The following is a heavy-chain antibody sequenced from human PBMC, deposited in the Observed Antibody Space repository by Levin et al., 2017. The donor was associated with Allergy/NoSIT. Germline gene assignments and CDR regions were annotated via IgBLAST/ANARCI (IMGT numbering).Heavy chain of an antibody. D-gene: IGHD3-10*01. CDR1: GFTFSSYW. Sequence: GGSLRLSCAASGFTFSSYWMSWVRQAPGKGLEWVANIKQDGSEKYYVDSVKGRFTISRDNAKNSLYLQMNSLRAEDTAVYYCARDGVLGVYYGSGSYYLDYWGQGTLVTVSS. CDR2: IKQDGSEK. J-gene: IGHJ4*02. CDR3: ARDGVLGVYYGSGSYYLDY. V-gene: IGHV3-7*01.